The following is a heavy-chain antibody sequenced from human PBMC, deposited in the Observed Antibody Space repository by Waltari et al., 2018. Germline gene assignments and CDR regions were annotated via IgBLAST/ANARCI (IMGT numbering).Heavy chain of an antibody. J-gene: IGHJ6*02. CDR3: ARVRLAHYDYFGFDV. D-gene: IGHD6-6*01. V-gene: IGHV3-74*01. Sequence: EVQLVESGGGLVQPGGSLRLSCEVSGFTFLTSWMRWVRQVPGKGLLWVARINSDGSTINYADSVKGRFTISRDNAKNTVYLQMNSLRVEDTAVYFCARVRLAHYDYFGFDVWGQGTTVTVSS. CDR2: INSDGSTI. CDR1: GFTFLTSW.